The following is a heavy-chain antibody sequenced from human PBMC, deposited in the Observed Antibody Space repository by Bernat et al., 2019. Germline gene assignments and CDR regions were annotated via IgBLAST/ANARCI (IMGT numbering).Heavy chain of an antibody. J-gene: IGHJ4*02. CDR2: IWYDGSNK. CDR3: ASGPFWSGYHEYHFDY. Sequence: QVQLVESGGGVVQPGRSLRLSCAASGFTFSSYGMHWVRQAPGKGLEWVAVIWYDGSNKYYADSVKGRFTISRDNSKNTLYLQMNSLRAEDTAVYYCASGPFWSGYHEYHFDYWGQGTLVTVSS. V-gene: IGHV3-33*01. CDR1: GFTFSSYG. D-gene: IGHD3-3*01.